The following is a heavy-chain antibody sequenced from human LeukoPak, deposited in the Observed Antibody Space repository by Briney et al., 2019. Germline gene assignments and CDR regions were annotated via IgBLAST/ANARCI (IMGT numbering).Heavy chain of an antibody. Sequence: GGSLRLSCAASGFTFSSYAMHWVRQAPGKGLEWVAVISYDGSNKYYADSVKGRFTISRDNSKNTLYLQMNSLRAEDTAVYYCARDTVFGSGWIDYWGQGTLVTVSS. CDR1: GFTFSSYA. V-gene: IGHV3-30-3*01. CDR2: ISYDGSNK. CDR3: ARDTVFGSGWIDY. J-gene: IGHJ4*02. D-gene: IGHD3-10*01.